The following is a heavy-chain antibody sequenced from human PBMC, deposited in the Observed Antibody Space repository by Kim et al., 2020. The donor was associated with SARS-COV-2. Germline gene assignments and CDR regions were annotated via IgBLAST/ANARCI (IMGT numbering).Heavy chain of an antibody. V-gene: IGHV4-34*01. J-gene: IGHJ6*02. CDR2: INHSGST. CDR1: GGSFSGYY. CDR3: ARVGRHSNLVVVVAATRLFSYYGMDV. D-gene: IGHD2-15*01. Sequence: SETLSLTCAVYGGSFSGYYWSWIRQPPGKGLEWIGEINHSGSTNYNPSLKSRVTISVDTSKNQFSLKLSSVTAADTAVYYCARVGRHSNLVVVVAATRLFSYYGMDVWGQGTTVTVSS.